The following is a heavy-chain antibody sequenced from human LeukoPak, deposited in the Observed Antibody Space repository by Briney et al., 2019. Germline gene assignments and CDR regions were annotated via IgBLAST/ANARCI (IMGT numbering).Heavy chain of an antibody. J-gene: IGHJ4*02. Sequence: GGSLRLSCAASGFTFSSYAMHWVRQSPGKGLEWVAVISDDGRNKYYADSVKGRFTIPRDNVQNTLYLQMNSLRAEDTAVYYCARGGMQLTAAPLSYWGQGTLVTVSS. CDR1: GFTFSSYA. V-gene: IGHV3-30*04. D-gene: IGHD2-21*02. CDR3: ARGGMQLTAAPLSY. CDR2: ISDDGRNK.